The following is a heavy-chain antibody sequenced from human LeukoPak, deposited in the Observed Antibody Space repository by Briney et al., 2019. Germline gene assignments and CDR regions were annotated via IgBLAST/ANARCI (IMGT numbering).Heavy chain of an antibody. J-gene: IGHJ4*02. CDR2: IESDASNT. V-gene: IGHV3-74*01. Sequence: GGSLRLSCAASGFAFCSHWMHWVRQAPGKGLVWVARIESDASNTRYADSVKGRFTISRDNANKTLYLQMNSLRAEDTAVYYCTRDGSGSRIPFDYWGQGTLVTVSS. CDR1: GFAFCSHW. D-gene: IGHD1-26*01. CDR3: TRDGSGSRIPFDY.